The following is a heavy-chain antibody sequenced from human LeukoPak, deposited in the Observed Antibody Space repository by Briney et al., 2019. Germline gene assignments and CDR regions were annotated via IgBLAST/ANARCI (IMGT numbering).Heavy chain of an antibody. J-gene: IGHJ4*02. CDR2: ISYDENNK. Sequence: GGSLRLSCVASGFTFNNFAIHWVRQAPGKGLEWVAAISYDENNKYYADSVKGRFTISRDNSKNTLYLQMNSLRAEDTAVYYCARGDSSGYYYFDYWGQGTLVTVSS. D-gene: IGHD6-19*01. V-gene: IGHV3-30*14. CDR3: ARGDSSGYYYFDY. CDR1: GFTFNNFA.